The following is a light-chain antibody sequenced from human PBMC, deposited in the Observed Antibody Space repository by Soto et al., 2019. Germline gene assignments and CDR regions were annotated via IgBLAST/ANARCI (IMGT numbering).Light chain of an antibody. CDR1: QSVSSY. Sequence: EIVLTQSASTLSLSAGERATLSCRASQSVSSYLAWYQQKPGQAPRLLIYDASNRATGIPARFSGSASGTDSTLTISSLEPEDFAVYYCQQRSNWITFGQGTRLEIK. CDR2: DAS. CDR3: QQRSNWIT. J-gene: IGKJ5*01. V-gene: IGKV3-11*01.